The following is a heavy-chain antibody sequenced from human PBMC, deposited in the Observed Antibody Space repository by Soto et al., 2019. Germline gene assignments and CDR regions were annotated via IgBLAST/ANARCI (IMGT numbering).Heavy chain of an antibody. D-gene: IGHD1-1*01. CDR2: IFWNDDN. CDR1: AFSISTDGVG. J-gene: IGHJ6*02. V-gene: IGHV2-5*01. CDR3: ARAVQLERLLYSYAMDV. Sequence: QITLKESGPPLVKPTQTLTLTCTFSAFSISTDGVGVGWIRQPPGKALEWLALIFWNDDNHYNPSLKSRLTFSEETSKHQVVLTLTNTDPVDTATYFCARAVQLERLLYSYAMDVWGQGTTVTVSS.